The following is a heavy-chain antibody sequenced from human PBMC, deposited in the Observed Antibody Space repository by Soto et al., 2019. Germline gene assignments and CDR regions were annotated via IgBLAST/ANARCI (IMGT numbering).Heavy chain of an antibody. D-gene: IGHD6-13*01. J-gene: IGHJ4*02. CDR3: ARDGAIAAAGEFDY. V-gene: IGHV3-11*06. Sequence: GGSLRLSCAASGFTFSDYYTSWIRQAPGKGLEWVSYISSSSSYTNYADSVKGRFTISRDNAKNSLYLQMNSLRAEDTAVYYCARDGAIAAAGEFDYWGRGTLVTVSS. CDR1: GFTFSDYY. CDR2: ISSSSSYT.